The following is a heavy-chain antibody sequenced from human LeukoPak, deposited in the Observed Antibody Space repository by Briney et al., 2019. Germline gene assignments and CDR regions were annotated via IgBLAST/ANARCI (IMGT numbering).Heavy chain of an antibody. Sequence: PGGSLRLSCAASGFTFSSYAMSWVRQAPGKGLEWVSTFSGSGGSTHYAHSVKGRFRISRDSSKNILYLQMNSLRAEDTAVYYCAKDRCSNGIGCYYYYMDVWGKGTTVTISS. D-gene: IGHD2-8*01. V-gene: IGHV3-23*01. CDR2: FSGSGGST. J-gene: IGHJ6*03. CDR1: GFTFSSYA. CDR3: AKDRCSNGIGCYYYYMDV.